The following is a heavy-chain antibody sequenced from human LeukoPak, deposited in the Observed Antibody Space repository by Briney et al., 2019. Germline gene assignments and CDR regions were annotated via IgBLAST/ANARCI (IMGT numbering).Heavy chain of an antibody. D-gene: IGHD2-2*01. V-gene: IGHV4-4*09. Sequence: PSETLSLTCTVSGGSISSYYWSWIRQPPGKGLEWIGYIYTSGSTNYNPSLKSRVTISVDTSKNQFSLKLSSVTAADTAVYYCARLYCSSTSCNYYYYYMDVWGKGTTVTVSS. CDR3: ARLYCSSTSCNYYYYYMDV. J-gene: IGHJ6*03. CDR1: GGSISSYY. CDR2: IYTSGST.